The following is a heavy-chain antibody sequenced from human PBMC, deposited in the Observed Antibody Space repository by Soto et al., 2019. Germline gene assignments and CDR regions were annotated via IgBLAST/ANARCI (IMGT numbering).Heavy chain of an antibody. D-gene: IGHD4-17*01. CDR3: AREVYGDHSYSHAFDI. J-gene: IGHJ3*02. V-gene: IGHV4-39*02. Sequence: SETLSLTCTVSGGSISSSSYYWGWIRQPPGKGLEWIGSIYYSGSTYYNPSLKSRVTISVDTSKNQFSLKLNSVTAADSAVYFCAREVYGDHSYSHAFDIWGQGTMVTVSS. CDR2: IYYSGST. CDR1: GGSISSSSYY.